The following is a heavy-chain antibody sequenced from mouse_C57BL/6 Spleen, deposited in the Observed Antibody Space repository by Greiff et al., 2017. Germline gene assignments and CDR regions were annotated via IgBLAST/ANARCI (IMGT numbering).Heavy chain of an antibody. CDR3: ARSLGSSSAWFAY. CDR2: IDPEDGET. CDR1: GFNITDYY. D-gene: IGHD1-1*01. Sequence: VQLQQSGAELVKPGASVKLSCTASGFNITDYYMHWVKQRTEQGLEWIGRIDPEDGETKYNPKFQGKATMTADTSSNTAYLQLSSLTSEDTAVYYCARSLGSSSAWFAYWGQGTMVTVSA. J-gene: IGHJ3*01. V-gene: IGHV14-2*01.